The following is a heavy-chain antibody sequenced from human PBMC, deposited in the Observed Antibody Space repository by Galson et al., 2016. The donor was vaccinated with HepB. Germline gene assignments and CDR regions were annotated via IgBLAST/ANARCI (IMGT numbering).Heavy chain of an antibody. V-gene: IGHV3-33*01. CDR3: ARCDLEIGYYLDN. CDR1: GSTFSNYG. J-gene: IGHJ4*02. D-gene: IGHD2-21*02. CDR2: IWYDGSNK. Sequence: SLRLSCAASGSTFSNYGMHWVRQAPGKGLEWVAVIWYDGSNKYYADSVKGRFTISRDNSKNTLYLQINSLRAEDTAVYYCARCDLEIGYYLDNWGQGTLVTVSS.